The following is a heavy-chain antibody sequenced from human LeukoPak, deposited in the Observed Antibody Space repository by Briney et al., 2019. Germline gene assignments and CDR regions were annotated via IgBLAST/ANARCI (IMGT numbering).Heavy chain of an antibody. CDR1: GGSISSDDYY. Sequence: PSETLSLTCTVSGGSISSDDYYWTWIRQPPGEGLEWIGYMFYSGSTFYNPSLKSRLTISVDTSKNQFSLKLSSVTAADTAVYFCTRRQTQIAAVTDYWGQGTLVTVSS. J-gene: IGHJ4*02. D-gene: IGHD6-13*01. CDR3: TRRQTQIAAVTDY. V-gene: IGHV4-30-4*08. CDR2: MFYSGST.